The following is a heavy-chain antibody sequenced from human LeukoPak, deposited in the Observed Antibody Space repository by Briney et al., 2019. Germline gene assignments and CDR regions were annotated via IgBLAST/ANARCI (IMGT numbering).Heavy chain of an antibody. CDR3: ARATGTYSSSWYY. J-gene: IGHJ4*02. V-gene: IGHV4-61*08. D-gene: IGHD6-13*01. CDR1: GGSINSGDYY. CDR2: IYYSGST. Sequence: PSETLSLTCTVSGGSINSGDYYWSWIRQPPGKGLEWIGYIYYSGSTNYNPSLKSRVTMSVDTSKNQFSLKLSAVTAADTAVYYCARATGTYSSSWYYWGQGTLVTVSS.